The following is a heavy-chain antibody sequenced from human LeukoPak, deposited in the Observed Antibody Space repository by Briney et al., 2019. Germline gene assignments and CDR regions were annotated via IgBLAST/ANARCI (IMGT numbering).Heavy chain of an antibody. Sequence: SETLSLTCTVPGGSISSHYWSWIRQPPGKGLEWIGYIYYSGSTNYNPSLKSRVTISVDTSKNQFSLKLSSVAAADTAVYYCARGGFWSGYYYFDYWGQGTLVTVSS. CDR3: ARGGFWSGYYYFDY. CDR1: GGSISSHY. V-gene: IGHV4-59*11. J-gene: IGHJ4*02. D-gene: IGHD3-3*01. CDR2: IYYSGST.